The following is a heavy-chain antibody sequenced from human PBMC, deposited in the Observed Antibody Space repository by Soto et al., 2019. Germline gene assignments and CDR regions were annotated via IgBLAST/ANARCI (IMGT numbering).Heavy chain of an antibody. CDR3: ARDRSRGYGRFDY. CDR1: GDSISSGGYY. CDR2: IYYGGST. J-gene: IGHJ4*02. Sequence: LSLTCTVSGDSISSGGYYWSWIRQHPGKGLEWIGYIYYGGSTYNNPSLKGRPTISVDTSKNQFSLKVSSVTAADTAVYYCARDRSRGYGRFDYWGQGTLVTVSS. V-gene: IGHV4-31*03. D-gene: IGHD5-12*01.